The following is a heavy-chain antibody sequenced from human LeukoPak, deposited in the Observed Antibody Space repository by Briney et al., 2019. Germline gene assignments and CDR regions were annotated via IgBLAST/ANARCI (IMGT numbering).Heavy chain of an antibody. CDR3: ARDREVVAFDI. D-gene: IGHD2-15*01. CDR2: ISGSDGST. CDR1: GFTFSNFA. V-gene: IGHV3-23*01. Sequence: GGSLRLSCAASGFTFSNFAMSWVRQAPGKGLEWVSAISGSDGSTYYADSVRGRFTISSDNSKNSLYLQMNRLRAEDTAVYYCARDREVVAFDIWGQGTMVTVSS. J-gene: IGHJ3*02.